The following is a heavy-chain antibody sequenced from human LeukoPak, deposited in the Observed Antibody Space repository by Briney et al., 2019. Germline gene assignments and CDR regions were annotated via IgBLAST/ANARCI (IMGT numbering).Heavy chain of an antibody. J-gene: IGHJ5*02. CDR3: ARKNPRTNIVGAVPRYWFDP. CDR2: INHSGST. V-gene: IGHV4-34*01. CDR1: GGSFSGYY. D-gene: IGHD1-26*01. Sequence: SDTLSLTCAVYGGSFSGYYWSWIRQPPGKGLEWIGEINHSGSTNYNPSLKSRVTISVDTSKNQFSLKLTSVTAADTAVYYCARKNPRTNIVGAVPRYWFDPWGQGALVTVSS.